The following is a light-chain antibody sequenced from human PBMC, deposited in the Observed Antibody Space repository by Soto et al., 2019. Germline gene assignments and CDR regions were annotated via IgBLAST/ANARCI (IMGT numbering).Light chain of an antibody. CDR2: GAS. Sequence: EIVMTQSPATLAVSPGERAALSCRASQSVSSNFAWYQQKPGQAPRLLIYGASSMATGTPARFSGSGSGTEFTLTISSLQSEDVAVYYCQQYNNWPYTFGLGTKLEMK. CDR1: QSVSSN. V-gene: IGKV3-15*01. CDR3: QQYNNWPYT. J-gene: IGKJ2*01.